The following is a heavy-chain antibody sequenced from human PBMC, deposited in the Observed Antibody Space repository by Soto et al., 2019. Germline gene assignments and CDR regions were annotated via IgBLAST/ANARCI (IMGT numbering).Heavy chain of an antibody. CDR1: GFTFSSYA. J-gene: IGHJ2*01. V-gene: IGHV3-23*01. Sequence: EGSLTLSCAASGFTFSSYAMTCVRQAPGKGLEWVPSISFSDGGTYYADSVKGRLTISRDNSKNTLFLQMNSLRVEDTAVYYCVKDDRILGRRYFDLWGRGTLVTVSS. CDR2: ISFSDGGT. D-gene: IGHD2-15*01. CDR3: VKDDRILGRRYFDL.